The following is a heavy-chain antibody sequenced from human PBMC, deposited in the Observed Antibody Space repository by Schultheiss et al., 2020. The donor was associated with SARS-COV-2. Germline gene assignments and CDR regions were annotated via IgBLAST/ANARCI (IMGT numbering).Heavy chain of an antibody. CDR1: GFTFSDYY. CDR2: IRSSGRDI. J-gene: IGHJ5*02. V-gene: IGHV3-21*01. D-gene: IGHD2-15*01. Sequence: GESLKISCAASGFTFSDYYMNWVRQAPGKGLEFVASIRSSGRDIYYADSMQGRFTVSRDNANNSLYLQMHSLRAEDTAVYYCVRDRSWWTPYNCFDLWGRGTLVTVSS. CDR3: VRDRSWWTPYNCFDL.